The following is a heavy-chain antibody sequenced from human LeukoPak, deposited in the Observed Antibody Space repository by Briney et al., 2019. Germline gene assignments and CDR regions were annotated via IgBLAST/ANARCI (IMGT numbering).Heavy chain of an antibody. CDR2: IRSKAYGGTT. Sequence: GGSLRLSCTTSGFTFGDYAMSWFRQAPGKGLEWVSFIRSKAYGGTTEYAASVKDRFTISRDDSKSLAYLQMNSLKTEDTAVYYCARVVHYYGSGSYFDYWGQGTLVTVSS. CDR3: ARVVHYYGSGSYFDY. J-gene: IGHJ4*02. D-gene: IGHD3-10*01. V-gene: IGHV3-49*03. CDR1: GFTFGDYA.